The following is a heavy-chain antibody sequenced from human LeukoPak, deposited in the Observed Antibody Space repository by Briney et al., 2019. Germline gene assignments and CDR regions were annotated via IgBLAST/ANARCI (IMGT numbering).Heavy chain of an antibody. CDR2: INPNSGGT. D-gene: IGHD1-26*01. CDR1: GYTFTGYY. J-gene: IGHJ3*02. CDR3: ARGSGSYFYDAFDI. V-gene: IGHV1-2*04. Sequence: ASVKVSCKASGYTFTGYYMHWVRQAPGQGLEWTGWINPNSGGTNYAQKFRGWVTMTRDTSISTAYMELSRLRSDDTAVYYCARGSGSYFYDAFDIWGQGTMVTVSS.